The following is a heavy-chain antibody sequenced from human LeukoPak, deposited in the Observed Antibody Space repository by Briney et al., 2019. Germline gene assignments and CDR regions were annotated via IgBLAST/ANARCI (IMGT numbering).Heavy chain of an antibody. CDR1: EFTFSDYW. Sequence: GGSLRLSCAGSEFTFSDYWMTWVRQAPGKGLEWVSSISSSSSYIYYADSVKGRFTISRDNAKNSLYLQMNSLRAEDTAVYYCARDTSSGYLGGWGQGTLVTVSS. CDR3: ARDTSSGYLGG. V-gene: IGHV3-21*01. CDR2: ISSSSSYI. D-gene: IGHD3-22*01. J-gene: IGHJ4*02.